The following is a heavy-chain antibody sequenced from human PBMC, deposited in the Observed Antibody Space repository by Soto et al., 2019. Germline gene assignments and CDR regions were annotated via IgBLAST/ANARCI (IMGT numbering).Heavy chain of an antibody. CDR2: IYYSGST. D-gene: IGHD3-9*01. CDR1: GGSISSGDYY. CDR3: ASTGYIDYYYGMDV. V-gene: IGHV4-30-4*01. J-gene: IGHJ6*02. Sequence: PSETLSLTCTVPGGSISSGDYYWSWIRQPPGKGLEWIGYIYYSGSTYYDPSLKSRVTISVDTSKNQFSLKLSSVTAADTAVYYCASTGYIDYYYGMDVWGQGTTVTVSS.